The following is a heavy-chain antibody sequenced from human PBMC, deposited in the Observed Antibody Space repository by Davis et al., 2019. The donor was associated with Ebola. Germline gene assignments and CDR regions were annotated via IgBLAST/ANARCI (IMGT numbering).Heavy chain of an antibody. D-gene: IGHD2-2*01. CDR2: INHSGST. CDR3: ARVDCSSTSCYGGVDY. V-gene: IGHV4-34*01. J-gene: IGHJ4*02. CDR1: GGSFSDYY. Sequence: MPSETLSLTCAVYGGSFSDYYWSWIRQPPGRGLEWIGEINHSGSTNYNPSLKSRVTISVDTSKNQFSLKLSSVTAADTAVYYCARVDCSSTSCYGGVDYWGQGTLVTVSS.